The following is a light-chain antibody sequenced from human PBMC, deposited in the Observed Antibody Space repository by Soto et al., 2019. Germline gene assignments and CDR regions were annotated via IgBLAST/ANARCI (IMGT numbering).Light chain of an antibody. CDR3: SSYTSSSTYV. V-gene: IGLV2-18*02. CDR1: SSDVGGSNG. CDR2: DVS. J-gene: IGLJ1*01. Sequence: ALTQPPSVSGSPGQSVAISCTGTSSDVGGSNGVSWYQQPPGTAPKLMIYDVSNRPSGVPDRFSGSKSGNTASLTISGLQAEDEGDYYCSSYTSSSTYVFGTGTKVTVL.